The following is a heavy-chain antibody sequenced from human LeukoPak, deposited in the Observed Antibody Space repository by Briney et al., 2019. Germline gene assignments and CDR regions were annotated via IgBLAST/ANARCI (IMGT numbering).Heavy chain of an antibody. J-gene: IGHJ5*02. D-gene: IGHD5-18*01. CDR1: VYTFTGYY. CDR2: INPNSGGT. Sequence: DSVKDSCQASVYTFTGYYIHWVRQAPAQGLEWMGLINPNSGGTHYAQKFQGRVTMTRDTSISTAYMELTRLRSDDTAVYYCARDTTMITYWFDPWGQGTLVTVSS. V-gene: IGHV1-2*02. CDR3: ARDTTMITYWFDP.